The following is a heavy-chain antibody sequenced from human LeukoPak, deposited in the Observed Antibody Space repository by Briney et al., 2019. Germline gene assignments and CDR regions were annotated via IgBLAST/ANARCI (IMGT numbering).Heavy chain of an antibody. CDR3: ARDDRGYSGYDSYFDY. D-gene: IGHD5-12*01. CDR1: GFTFSSYG. J-gene: IGHJ4*02. V-gene: IGHV3-7*01. Sequence: GGSLRLSCAASGFTFSSYGMSWVRQAPGKWLEWVANIKQDGSEKYYVDSVKGRFTISRDNAKNSLYLQMNSLRAEDTAVYYCARDDRGYSGYDSYFDYWGQGTLVTVSS. CDR2: IKQDGSEK.